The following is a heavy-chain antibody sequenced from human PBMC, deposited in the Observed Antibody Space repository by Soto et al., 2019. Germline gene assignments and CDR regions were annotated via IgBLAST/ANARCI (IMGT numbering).Heavy chain of an antibody. CDR2: IIPILGIA. V-gene: IGHV1-69*04. D-gene: IGHD3-10*01. Sequence: VASVKVSCKASGGTFSSYTISWVRQAPGQGLEWMGRIIPILGIANYAQKFQGRVTITADKSTSTAYMELSSLRSEDTAVYYCARDTEYGSGSYLQTPIDYCGQGTLVTVSS. CDR1: GGTFSSYT. CDR3: ARDTEYGSGSYLQTPIDY. J-gene: IGHJ4*02.